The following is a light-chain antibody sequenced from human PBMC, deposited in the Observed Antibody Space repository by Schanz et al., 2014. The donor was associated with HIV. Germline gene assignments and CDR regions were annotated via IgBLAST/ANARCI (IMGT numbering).Light chain of an antibody. CDR1: SSNIGAGYN. Sequence: QSVLTQPPSVSGAPGQRVTISCTGSSSNIGAGYNVHWYQQLPGTAPKLLIYDNTDRPSGVPDRFSGSKSGTSASLAIAGLQVEDEAEYFCQSYDSSLSGWVFGGGTKVTVL. CDR2: DNT. V-gene: IGLV1-40*01. J-gene: IGLJ2*01. CDR3: QSYDSSLSGWV.